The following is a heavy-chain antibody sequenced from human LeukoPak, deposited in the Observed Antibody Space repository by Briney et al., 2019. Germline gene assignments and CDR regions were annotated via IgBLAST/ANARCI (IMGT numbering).Heavy chain of an antibody. CDR1: GYTFTSYS. CDR2: INPSGVST. V-gene: IGHV1-46*01. J-gene: IGHJ6*03. Sequence: GASVKVSCKASGYTFTSYSMHWVRQAPGQGLEWMGIINPSGVSTSYAQKFQGRVAMTRDMSTSTVYMELSSLRSEDTAVYYCARSSLGPDYYYYYYMDVWGKGTTVTVSS. CDR3: ARSSLGPDYYYYYYMDV.